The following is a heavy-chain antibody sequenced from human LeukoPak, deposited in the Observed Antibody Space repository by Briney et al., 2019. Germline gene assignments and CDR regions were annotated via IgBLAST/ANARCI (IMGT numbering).Heavy chain of an antibody. CDR1: GGTFSAYA. CDR2: IIPIFGTP. D-gene: IGHD6-13*01. Sequence: SVKVSCKASGGTFSAYAISWVRQAPGQGLEWMGGIIPIFGTPSYAQKFQGRVTITTDESTSTAYMELSSLRSEDTAVYYCARSTGYSSSLPDYWGQGTLVTVSS. V-gene: IGHV1-69*05. J-gene: IGHJ4*02. CDR3: ARSTGYSSSLPDY.